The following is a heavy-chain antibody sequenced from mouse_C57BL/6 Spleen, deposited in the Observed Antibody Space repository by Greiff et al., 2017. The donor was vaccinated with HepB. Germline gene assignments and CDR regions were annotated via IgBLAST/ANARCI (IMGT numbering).Heavy chain of an antibody. J-gene: IGHJ2*01. Sequence: QVTLKESGPGILQSSQTLSLTCSFSGFSLSTSGMGVSWIRQPSGKGLEWLAHIYWDDDKRYNPSLKSRLTISKDTSRNQVFLKITSVDTADTATYYCARSIYDGPKDYYFDYWGQGTTLTVSS. CDR2: IYWDDDK. D-gene: IGHD2-3*01. CDR3: ARSIYDGPKDYYFDY. CDR1: GFSLSTSGMG. V-gene: IGHV8-12*01.